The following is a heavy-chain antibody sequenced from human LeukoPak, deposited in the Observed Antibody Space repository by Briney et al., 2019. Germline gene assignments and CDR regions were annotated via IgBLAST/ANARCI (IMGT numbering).Heavy chain of an antibody. CDR3: ARVDYNSGWLDY. V-gene: IGHV4-61*01. J-gene: IGHJ4*02. CDR2: IYYIGTT. CDR1: GGSASSGSYY. Sequence: PSETLSLTCTVSGGSASSGSYYLSWIRQPPGKGLEWSGCIYYIGTTNYNPSLKSRVTISADTSKNQLSLKLSSVPDADTDVYYCARVDYNSGWLDYWGQGNLVTVSS. D-gene: IGHD6-19*01.